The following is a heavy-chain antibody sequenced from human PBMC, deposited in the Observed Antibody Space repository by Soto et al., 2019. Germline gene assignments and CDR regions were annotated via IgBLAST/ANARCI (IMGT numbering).Heavy chain of an antibody. V-gene: IGHV4-61*05. CDR1: GGSIGSGNYY. J-gene: IGHJ6*02. CDR3: TTQGFGGLHGLVDF. D-gene: IGHD3-10*01. CDR2: ISNIGFT. Sequence: SETLSLTCSVSGGSIGSGNYYWGGIRQTPGKALEWIGYISNIGFTRYNPSLKSRVSISVDTSKNQFSLKLTSVTAADTAVYYCTTQGFGGLHGLVDFWGQGTTVTVSS.